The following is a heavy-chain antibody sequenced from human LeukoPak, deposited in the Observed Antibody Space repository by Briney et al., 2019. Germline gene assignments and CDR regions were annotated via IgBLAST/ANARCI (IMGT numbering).Heavy chain of an antibody. CDR1: GYTFTGYY. CDR2: INPNSGGT. CDR3: ATDQCTNGVCLLRRNPSYWYFDL. V-gene: IGHV1-2*02. D-gene: IGHD2-8*01. J-gene: IGHJ2*01. Sequence: ASVKVSCKASGYTFTGYYMHWVRQAPGQGLEWMGWINPNSGGTNYAQKFQGRVTMTRDTSISTAYMELSRLRSDDTAVYYCATDQCTNGVCLLRRNPSYWYFDLWGRGTLVTVSS.